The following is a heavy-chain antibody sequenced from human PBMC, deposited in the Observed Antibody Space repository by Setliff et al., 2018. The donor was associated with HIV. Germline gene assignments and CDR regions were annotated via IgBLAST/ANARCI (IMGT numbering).Heavy chain of an antibody. CDR2: INVGNGNT. CDR1: GYTFISYA. Sequence: GASVKVSCKASGYTFISYAMHWVRQAPGQRLEWMGWINVGNGNTKYSQKFQGRVTITRDTFASTAYMELSSLTSEDTAVYYCARDSESYRSGWYLGAHWFDPWGQGTLVTVSS. V-gene: IGHV1-3*01. J-gene: IGHJ5*02. D-gene: IGHD6-19*01. CDR3: ARDSESYRSGWYLGAHWFDP.